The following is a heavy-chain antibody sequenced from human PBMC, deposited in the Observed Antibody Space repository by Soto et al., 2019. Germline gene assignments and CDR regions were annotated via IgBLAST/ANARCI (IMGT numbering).Heavy chain of an antibody. Sequence: GGSLRLSCAASGFTFSSYAMHWVRQAPGKGLEWVAVISYDGSNKYYADSVKGRFTISRDNSKNTLYLQMNSLRAEDTAVYYCARTEEYSRDSYGMDVWGQGTTVTVSS. J-gene: IGHJ6*02. CDR1: GFTFSSYA. D-gene: IGHD6-6*01. CDR2: ISYDGSNK. CDR3: ARTEEYSRDSYGMDV. V-gene: IGHV3-30-3*01.